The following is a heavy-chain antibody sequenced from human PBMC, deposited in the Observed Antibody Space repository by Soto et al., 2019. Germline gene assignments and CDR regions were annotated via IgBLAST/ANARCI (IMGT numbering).Heavy chain of an antibody. CDR3: ARDSIAVAGSYYYYYGREV. J-gene: IGHJ6*02. D-gene: IGHD6-19*01. Sequence: EVQLVESGGGLVQPGGSLRLSCAASGFTVSSNYMSWVRQAPGKGLEWVSVIYSGGSTYYADSVKGRFTISRDNSKNTLYLQMNSLRAEDTAVYYCARDSIAVAGSYYYYYGREVWGQGTTVTVSS. CDR1: GFTVSSNY. V-gene: IGHV3-66*01. CDR2: IYSGGST.